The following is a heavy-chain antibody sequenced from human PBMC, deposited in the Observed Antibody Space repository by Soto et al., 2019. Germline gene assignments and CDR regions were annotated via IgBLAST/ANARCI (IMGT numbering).Heavy chain of an antibody. V-gene: IGHV2-5*02. Sequence: QITLKESGPTLVKPTQTLTLTCTFSGFSLSTSGVDVGWIRQPPGKALEWLALIYWDDDKRYKPSLKSRLTITKGISRNQVVLTMTNMDPLDTATYYCAHRRPYSNSPEYFFDYWGQGTLVTVSS. CDR3: AHRRPYSNSPEYFFDY. CDR2: IYWDDDK. CDR1: GFSLSTSGVD. D-gene: IGHD6-6*01. J-gene: IGHJ4*02.